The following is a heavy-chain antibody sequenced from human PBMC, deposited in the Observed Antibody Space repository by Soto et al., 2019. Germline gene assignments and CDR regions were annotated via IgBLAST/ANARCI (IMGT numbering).Heavy chain of an antibody. CDR3: ARVSVDCSTTSCYTDSGMDV. CDR2: IIPLFNTT. Sequence: QVQLVQSGAEVKQPGSSVKVSCKASGGTFRRFAISWVRQAPGQGLAWMGGIIPLFNTTNYAQRFQGRVTVTADESTSTAYMELSSLTSEDTTVCYCARVSVDCSTTSCYTDSGMDVWGQGTTVIVSS. CDR1: GGTFRRFA. V-gene: IGHV1-69*01. D-gene: IGHD2-2*02. J-gene: IGHJ6*01.